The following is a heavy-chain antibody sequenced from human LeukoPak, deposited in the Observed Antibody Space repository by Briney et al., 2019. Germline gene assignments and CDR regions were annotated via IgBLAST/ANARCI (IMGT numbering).Heavy chain of an antibody. J-gene: IGHJ4*02. Sequence: PGGSLRLSCAASGFTFSSYGMHWVRQAPGKGLEWGAFTRYDGSNKYYADSVKGRSTISRDDSNNTPYLQMNSLRPEDTAVYYCAKEWYSGSPGDYWGQGTLVTVSS. D-gene: IGHD1-26*01. CDR1: GFTFSSYG. CDR3: AKEWYSGSPGDY. V-gene: IGHV3-30*02. CDR2: TRYDGSNK.